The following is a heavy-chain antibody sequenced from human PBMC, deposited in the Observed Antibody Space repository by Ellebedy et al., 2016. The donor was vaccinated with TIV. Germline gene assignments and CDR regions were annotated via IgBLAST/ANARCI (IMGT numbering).Heavy chain of an antibody. D-gene: IGHD3-10*01. CDR2: INPSGTT. V-gene: IGHV4-34*01. Sequence: MPSETLSLTCAVYGGSLSRYFWSWIRQAPGRGPEWIGEINPSGTTNYNPSLKTRVTMLVDTSKTQFSLRLTYVTAADTAVYYCARARGQYLHGSGSYFTDWGQGEMVTVSS. J-gene: IGHJ4*02. CDR3: ARARGQYLHGSGSYFTD. CDR1: GGSLSRYF.